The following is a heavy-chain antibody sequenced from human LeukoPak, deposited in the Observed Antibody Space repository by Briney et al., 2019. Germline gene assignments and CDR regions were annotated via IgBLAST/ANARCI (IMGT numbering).Heavy chain of an antibody. CDR3: VPRKEWSCYMDV. D-gene: IGHD3-3*01. V-gene: IGHV3-23*01. Sequence: GGSLRLSCAASGFTFSNYAMSWVRQAPGKGLEWVSDISGTGGRTYYADSVKGRFTISRDNSKNTQYLQMNSPRVEDTAVYYCVPRKEWSCYMDVWGKGTTVTVSS. CDR2: ISGTGGRT. CDR1: GFTFSNYA. J-gene: IGHJ6*03.